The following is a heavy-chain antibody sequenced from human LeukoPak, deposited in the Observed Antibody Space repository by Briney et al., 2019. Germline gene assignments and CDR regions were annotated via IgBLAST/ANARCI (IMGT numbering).Heavy chain of an antibody. CDR1: GGSISSHY. D-gene: IGHD6-6*01. CDR2: IYYSGST. Sequence: SETLSLTCTVSGGSISSHYWSWNRQPPGKGLEWIGYIYYSGSTNYNPSLKSRVTISVDTSKNQFSLKLSSVTAADTAVYYCARDYSSSRWYFDLWGRGTLVTVSS. CDR3: ARDYSSSRWYFDL. J-gene: IGHJ2*01. V-gene: IGHV4-59*11.